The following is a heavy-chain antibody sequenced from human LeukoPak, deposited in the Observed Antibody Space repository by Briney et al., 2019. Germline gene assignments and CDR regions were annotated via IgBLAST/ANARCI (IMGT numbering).Heavy chain of an antibody. CDR2: ISGSGGST. CDR3: AKDLVSGSYTDY. V-gene: IGHV3-23*01. J-gene: IGHJ4*02. D-gene: IGHD1-26*01. Sequence: GGSLRLSCAASGFTFSSYAMSSVRQAPGKGLEWVSAISGSGGSTYYADSVKGRFTISRDNSKNTLYLQMNSLRAEDTAVYYCAKDLVSGSYTDYWGQGTLVTVSS. CDR1: GFTFSSYA.